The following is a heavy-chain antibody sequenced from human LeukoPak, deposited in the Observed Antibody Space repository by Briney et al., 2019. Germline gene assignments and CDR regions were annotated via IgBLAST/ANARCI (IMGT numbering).Heavy chain of an antibody. J-gene: IGHJ2*01. CDR3: ARENPPSTVTAWYFDL. V-gene: IGHV1-69*04. CDR2: IIPVLDLA. CDR1: GGTFSYA. Sequence: SVKVSCKASGGTFSYAFSWVRQAPGQRLEWLGRIIPVLDLADYSQNSQGRVTISADSSTSTAFMELSNLRSEDTAVYFCARENPPSTVTAWYFDLWGRGTLVTVSS. D-gene: IGHD4-17*01.